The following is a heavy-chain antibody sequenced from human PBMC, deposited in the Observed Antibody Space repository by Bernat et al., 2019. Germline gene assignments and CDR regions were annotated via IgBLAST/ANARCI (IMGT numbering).Heavy chain of an antibody. D-gene: IGHD6-13*01. V-gene: IGHV3-30*18. Sequence: QVQLVESGGGVVQPGRSLRLSCAASGFTFSSYGMHWVRQAPGKGLEWVAVISYDGSNKYYADSVKGRFTISRDNSKNTLYLQMNSLRAEDTAVYYRAKDRPGQQLVGGFDYWGQGTLVTVSS. CDR2: ISYDGSNK. CDR3: AKDRPGQQLVGGFDY. CDR1: GFTFSSYG. J-gene: IGHJ4*02.